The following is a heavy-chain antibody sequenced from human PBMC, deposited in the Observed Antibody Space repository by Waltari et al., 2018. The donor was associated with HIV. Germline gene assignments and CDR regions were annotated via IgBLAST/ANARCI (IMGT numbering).Heavy chain of an antibody. CDR3: ARRGVLTYYYTMDV. D-gene: IGHD3-10*01. CDR1: GFTFSTLG. V-gene: IGHV3-33*05. J-gene: IGHJ6*02. CDR2: LSYDGSDK. Sequence: QVQLVESGGGVVQPGRSMRLSCAASGFTFSTLGMHWLRQAPGKGLEWVAVLSYDGSDKYYADSVRGRFTISRDNSKNTLYLQRNNLRAEDTAVYFCARRGVLTYYYTMDVWGQGTTVTVSS.